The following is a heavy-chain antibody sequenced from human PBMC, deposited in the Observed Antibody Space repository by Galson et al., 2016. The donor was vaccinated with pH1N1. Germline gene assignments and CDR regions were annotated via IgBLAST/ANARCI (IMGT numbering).Heavy chain of an antibody. D-gene: IGHD6-13*01. Sequence: SLRLSCAASGFSFSDYWISWVRQAPGKGLEWVANIKQDGSEIYYVDSVKGRCTNSRDNAKNSVSLQMNSLRVEDTGVYYCVRAIGGAASYWGQGTLVTVSS. CDR2: IKQDGSEI. CDR1: GFSFSDYW. J-gene: IGHJ4*02. V-gene: IGHV3-7*01. CDR3: VRAIGGAASY.